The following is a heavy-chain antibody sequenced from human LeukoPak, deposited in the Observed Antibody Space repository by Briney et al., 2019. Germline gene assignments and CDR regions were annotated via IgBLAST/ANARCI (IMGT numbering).Heavy chain of an antibody. CDR2: INSNGGST. V-gene: IGHV3-64*01. D-gene: IGHD2-15*01. Sequence: GGSLRLSCVASGFTFSSYAMHWVRQTPGKGLEYVSGINSNGGSTHYANSVKGRFTISRDNSKHTLYLQMGSLRTEDMAVYYCARDSGGGDIWGQGTMVTVSS. J-gene: IGHJ3*02. CDR3: ARDSGGGDI. CDR1: GFTFSSYA.